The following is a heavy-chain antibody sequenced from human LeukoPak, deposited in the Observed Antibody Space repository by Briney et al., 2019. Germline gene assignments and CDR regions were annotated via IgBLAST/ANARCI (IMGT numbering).Heavy chain of an antibody. J-gene: IGHJ6*01. V-gene: IGHV3-30*18. Sequence: GGSLRLSCSVSGFTFSSYGMHWVRQAPGKGLGWVAVISYDGSNKYYAHSVKGRFTISRDNSKNTLYLQMNSLRAEDTAVYYCAKETHDYGEYYYYYYGMDVWGQGTTVTVSS. CDR2: ISYDGSNK. D-gene: IGHD4-17*01. CDR1: GFTFSSYG. CDR3: AKETHDYGEYYYYYYGMDV.